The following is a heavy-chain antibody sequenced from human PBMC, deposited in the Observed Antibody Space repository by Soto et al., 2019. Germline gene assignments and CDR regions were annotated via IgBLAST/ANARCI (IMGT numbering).Heavy chain of an antibody. J-gene: IGHJ6*03. Sequence: SGTPSPTCPLSWDSVRKPKWGWVRRPPGRGLEWIGYIYRSGSTKYNPSLKSRLTISVDTSKNQFSLKVSSVTAADTAVYYCARTLDYGHMDVWGKGTTVTVSS. CDR1: WDSVRKPK. CDR3: ARTLDYGHMDV. D-gene: IGHD3-16*01. CDR2: IYRSGST. V-gene: IGHV4-4*09.